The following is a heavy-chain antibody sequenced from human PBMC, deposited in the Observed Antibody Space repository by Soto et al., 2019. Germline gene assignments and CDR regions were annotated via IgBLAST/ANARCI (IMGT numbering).Heavy chain of an antibody. V-gene: IGHV4-34*01. CDR1: GGSFIGYY. CDR3: ARGYILYSSSWYGWFDP. Sequence: AETLSLTCAVYGGSFIGYYCIFIRQPPFKGLEWIVEINHSGSTNYDPSLKSRVTISVDTSKNQFSLKLSSVTAADTAVYYCARGYILYSSSWYGWFDPWGQGTLVTVSS. D-gene: IGHD6-13*01. CDR2: INHSGST. J-gene: IGHJ5*02.